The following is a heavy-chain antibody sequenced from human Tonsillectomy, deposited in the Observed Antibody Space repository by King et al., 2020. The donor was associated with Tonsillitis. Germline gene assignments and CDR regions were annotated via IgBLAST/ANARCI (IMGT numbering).Heavy chain of an antibody. D-gene: IGHD2-15*01. V-gene: IGHV4-59*01. CDR1: GGSISGYY. Sequence: QLQESGPGLVKPSETLSLTCIVSGGSISGYYWTWIRQPPGKGLEWIGYIYYTGSTNYNPSLKSRVTISLDTSRNQFSLRLTSVTAADTAVYYCAREVVGASTNWFDPWGQGTLVTVSS. CDR3: AREVVGASTNWFDP. CDR2: IYYTGST. J-gene: IGHJ5*02.